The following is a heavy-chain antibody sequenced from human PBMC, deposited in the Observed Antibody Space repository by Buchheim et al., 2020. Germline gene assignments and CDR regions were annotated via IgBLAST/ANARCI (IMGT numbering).Heavy chain of an antibody. CDR2: IYYSGST. D-gene: IGHD3-3*01. J-gene: IGHJ4*02. CDR1: GGSISSYY. Sequence: QVQLQESGPGLVKPSETPSLTCTVSGGSISSYYWSWIRQPPGKGLEWIGYIYYSGSTNYNPSLKSRVTISVDTSKNQFSLKLSSVTAADTAVYYCARRSTRDFWSGYYTGVFDYWGQGTL. CDR3: ARRSTRDFWSGYYTGVFDY. V-gene: IGHV4-59*01.